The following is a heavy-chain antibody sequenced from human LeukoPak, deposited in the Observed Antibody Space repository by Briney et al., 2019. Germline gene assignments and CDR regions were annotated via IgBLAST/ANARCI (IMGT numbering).Heavy chain of an antibody. CDR3: ANSRYDSSGYYGIIAY. V-gene: IGHV3-21*01. Sequence: GGSLRLSCAASGFTFSSYSMTWVLQAPGNGLESVSSITRSSNYIYYADSVKGRFTVSRDNAKNSLHLQINSLRAEDTAVYYCANSRYDSSGYYGIIAYWGLGTLVTVSS. CDR2: ITRSSNYI. CDR1: GFTFSSYS. D-gene: IGHD3-22*01. J-gene: IGHJ4*02.